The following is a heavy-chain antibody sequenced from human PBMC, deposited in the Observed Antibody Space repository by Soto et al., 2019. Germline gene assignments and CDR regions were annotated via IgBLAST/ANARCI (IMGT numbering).Heavy chain of an antibody. J-gene: IGHJ6*02. D-gene: IGHD6-13*01. CDR3: ARSRAPYSSSGPYYYYYGMDV. CDR2: ISSSSSYT. Sequence: QVQLVESGGGLVKPGGSLRLSCAASGFTVSDYYMSWIRQAPGKGLEWVSYISSSSSYTNYADSVKGRFTISRDNAKNSLYLQMNSLRAEDTAVYYCARSRAPYSSSGPYYYYYGMDVWGQGTTVTVSS. V-gene: IGHV3-11*05. CDR1: GFTVSDYY.